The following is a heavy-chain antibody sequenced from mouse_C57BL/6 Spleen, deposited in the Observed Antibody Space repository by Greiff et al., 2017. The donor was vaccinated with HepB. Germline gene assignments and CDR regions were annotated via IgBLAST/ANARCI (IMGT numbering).Heavy chain of an antibody. V-gene: IGHV1-5*01. CDR3: TRLTNYGYGYAMDY. J-gene: IGHJ4*01. D-gene: IGHD2-2*01. Sequence: EVQLQQSGTVLARPGASVKMSCKTSGYTFTSYWMHWVKQRPGQGLEWIGAIYPGNSDTSYNQKFKGKAKLTAVTSASTAYMELSSLTNEDSAVYYCTRLTNYGYGYAMDYWGQGTSVTVSS. CDR1: GYTFTSYW. CDR2: IYPGNSDT.